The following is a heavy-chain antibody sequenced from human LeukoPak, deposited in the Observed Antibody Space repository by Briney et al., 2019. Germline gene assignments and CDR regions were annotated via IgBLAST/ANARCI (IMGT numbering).Heavy chain of an antibody. CDR1: GFIFSDFS. CDR3: ANGYCTSGICYPYYYYYMDV. CDR2: MSEDGNEI. D-gene: IGHD2-8*01. Sequence: PGGSLRLSCTVSGFIFSDFSMSWVRQAPGKGLEWVAKMSEDGNEIFYVDSVKGRFTISRDNSKNTLYLQMNSLRAEDTAVYYCANGYCTSGICYPYYYYYMDVWGKGTRVTVPS. J-gene: IGHJ6*03. V-gene: IGHV3-7*01.